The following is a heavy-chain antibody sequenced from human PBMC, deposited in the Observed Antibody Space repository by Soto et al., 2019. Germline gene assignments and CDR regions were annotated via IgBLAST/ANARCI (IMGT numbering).Heavy chain of an antibody. CDR2: INWNGGST. Sequence: GGSLRLSCAASGFTFDDYGMSWVRQAPGKGLEWVSGINWNGGSTGYADSVKGRFTISRDNAKNSLYLRMNSLRAEDTALYHCARAGDYGNYYYYLDVRGKGTTVTVSS. V-gene: IGHV3-20*01. D-gene: IGHD4-17*01. CDR1: GFTFDDYG. J-gene: IGHJ6*03. CDR3: ARAGDYGNYYYYLDV.